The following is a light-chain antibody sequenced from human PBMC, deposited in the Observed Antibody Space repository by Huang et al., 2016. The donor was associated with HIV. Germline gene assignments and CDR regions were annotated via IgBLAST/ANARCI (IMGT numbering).Light chain of an antibody. J-gene: IGKJ1*01. CDR1: PGVLYSSNNKNY. V-gene: IGKV4-1*01. CDR2: WAS. CDR3: QQYYNTPRT. Sequence: DIVMTQSPDSLAVSPGERATINCKSSPGVLYSSNNKNYLAWYHQKPGQPPNVLIYWASARESGGPDRFSGSGSGKDFTLTISSLQAEDVAVYYCQQYYNTPRTFGQGTKVEIK.